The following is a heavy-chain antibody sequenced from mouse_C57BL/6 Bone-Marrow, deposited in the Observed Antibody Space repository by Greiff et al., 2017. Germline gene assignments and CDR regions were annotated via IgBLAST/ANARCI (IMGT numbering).Heavy chain of an antibody. J-gene: IGHJ1*03. CDR1: GYTFTDYA. V-gene: IGHV1-67*01. Sequence: QVQLKQSGPELVRPGVSVKISCKGSGYTFTDYAMHWVKQSHAKSLAWIGVISTYYGDASYNQKFKDKATMTVDKSSSTAYMELARLTSEDSAGYYCASPYDGSSYGYWYFDVWGTGTTVTVSS. CDR2: ISTYYGDA. D-gene: IGHD1-1*01. CDR3: ASPYDGSSYGYWYFDV.